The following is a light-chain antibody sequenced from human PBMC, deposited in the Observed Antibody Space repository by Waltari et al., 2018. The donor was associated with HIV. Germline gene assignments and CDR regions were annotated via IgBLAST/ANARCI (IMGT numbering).Light chain of an antibody. CDR1: QSVASS. Sequence: EIVMTQSPATLSLSTGERAILSCRASQSVASSLAWFQHKPGQAPRLLIYGASTRAAGIPGRFSGSGSGTEFTLTISSLQSEDSAIYFCHQYNSWPPRYTFGQGTKLEI. CDR2: GAS. J-gene: IGKJ2*01. CDR3: HQYNSWPPRYT. V-gene: IGKV3-15*01.